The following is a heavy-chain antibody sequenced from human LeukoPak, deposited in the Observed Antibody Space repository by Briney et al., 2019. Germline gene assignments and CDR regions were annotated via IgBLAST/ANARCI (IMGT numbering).Heavy chain of an antibody. D-gene: IGHD4-17*01. V-gene: IGHV3-23*01. J-gene: IGHJ6*02. CDR3: AKDSIRTVTTLDYYYGMDV. CDR1: GFTFSSYA. CDR2: ISGSGGST. Sequence: GGSLRLSCAASGFTFSSYAMRWVRQAPGKGLEWVSAISGSGGSTYYADSVKGRFTISRDNSKNTLYLQMNSLRAEDTAVYYCAKDSIRTVTTLDYYYGMDVWGQGTTVTVSS.